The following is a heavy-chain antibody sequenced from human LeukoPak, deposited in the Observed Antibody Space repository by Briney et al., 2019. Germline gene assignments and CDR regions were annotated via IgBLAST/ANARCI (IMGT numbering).Heavy chain of an antibody. CDR3: ARYPTERYSGYDRPYYYYYYMDV. CDR2: IGTTGDT. D-gene: IGHD5-12*01. Sequence: PGGSLRLSCEVSGFTFSSYDMHWVRQTTGKGLEWVSGIGTTGDTHCPDSVKGRFTVSRENAKNSLYLQMNSLRAGDTAVYYCARYPTERYSGYDRPYYYYYYMDVWGKGTTVTVSS. V-gene: IGHV3-13*01. J-gene: IGHJ6*03. CDR1: GFTFSSYD.